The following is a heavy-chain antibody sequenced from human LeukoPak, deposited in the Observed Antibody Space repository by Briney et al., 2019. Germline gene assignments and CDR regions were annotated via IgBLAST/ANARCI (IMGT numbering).Heavy chain of an antibody. J-gene: IGHJ5*02. D-gene: IGHD3-10*01. Sequence: SETLSLTCTVSGGSISSSSYYWGWIRQPPGKGLEWIGSIYYSGSTYYNPSLKSRVTISVDTSKNQFSLKLSSVTAADTAVYYCARDPVAESGAWGQGTLVTVSS. CDR3: ARDPVAESGA. CDR1: GGSISSSSYY. CDR2: IYYSGST. V-gene: IGHV4-39*02.